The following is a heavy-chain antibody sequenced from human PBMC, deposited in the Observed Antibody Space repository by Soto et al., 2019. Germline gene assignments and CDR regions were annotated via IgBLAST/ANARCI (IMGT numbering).Heavy chain of an antibody. CDR1: AGTFSSYA. D-gene: IGHD6-6*01. CDR3: AREGQLPVSPADDYYGMDV. CDR2: IIPIFGTA. J-gene: IGHJ6*02. Sequence: SLKVSCKASAGTFSSYAISWVRQAPGEGLEWMGGIIPIFGTANYAQKFQGRVTITADESTSTAYMELSSLRSEDTAVYYCAREGQLPVSPADDYYGMDVWGQGTTVTASS. V-gene: IGHV1-69*13.